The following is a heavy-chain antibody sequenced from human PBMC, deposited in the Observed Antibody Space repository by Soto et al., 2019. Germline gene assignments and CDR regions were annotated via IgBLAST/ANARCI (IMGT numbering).Heavy chain of an antibody. J-gene: IGHJ3*02. CDR3: AKATATGGGAFDI. Sequence: GGSLRLSCAASGFICGSYDMSWVRQAPGKGLEWVSTILVDGRTFYVDSVKGRFTISRDSSQNTVYLQMNSLTAGDTALYYCAKATATGGGAFDICGQGTKVTVS. CDR1: GFICGSYD. V-gene: IGHV3-23*01. D-gene: IGHD2-8*02. CDR2: ILVDGRT.